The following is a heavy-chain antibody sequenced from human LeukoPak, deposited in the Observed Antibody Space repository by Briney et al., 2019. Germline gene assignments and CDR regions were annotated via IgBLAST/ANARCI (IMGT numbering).Heavy chain of an antibody. J-gene: IGHJ4*02. CDR2: ISSSSSYI. D-gene: IGHD3-22*01. CDR1: GFTFSSYS. V-gene: IGHV3-21*01. Sequence: GGSLRLSCAASGFTFSSYSMDWVRQAPGKGLEWVSSISSSSSYIYYADSVKGRFTISRDNAKNSLYLQMNNLRAEDTAVYYCARDRAYYDSSGHRHFDYWGQGTLVTVSS. CDR3: ARDRAYYDSSGHRHFDY.